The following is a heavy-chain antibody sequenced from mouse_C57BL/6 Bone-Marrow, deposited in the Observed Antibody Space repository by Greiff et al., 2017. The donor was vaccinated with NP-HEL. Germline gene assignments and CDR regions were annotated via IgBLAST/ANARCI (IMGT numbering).Heavy chain of an antibody. CDR2: IYPGSGST. CDR3: ARPYYGYDPYWYFDV. D-gene: IGHD2-9*01. V-gene: IGHV1-55*01. CDR1: GYTFTSYW. J-gene: IGHJ1*03. Sequence: QVQLQQPGAELVKPGASVKMSCKASGYTFTSYWITWVKQRPGQGLEWIGDIYPGSGSTNYNEKFKSKATLTVDTSSSTAYMQLSSLTSEDSAVYYCARPYYGYDPYWYFDVWDTGTTVTVSS.